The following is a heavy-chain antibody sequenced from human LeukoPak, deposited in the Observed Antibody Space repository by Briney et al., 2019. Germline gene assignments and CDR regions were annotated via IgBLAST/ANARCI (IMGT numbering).Heavy chain of an antibody. CDR2: INTNTGNP. V-gene: IGHV7-4-1*02. CDR3: AYYGSDSYSNEYTWFDP. Sequence: ASVKVSCKASGYTFTSYAMNWVRQAPGQGLEWMGWINTNTGNPTYAQGFTGRFVFSLDTSVSTAYLQWSSLKVSDTAMYYCAYYGSDSYSNEYTWFDPWGQGTLVTVSS. J-gene: IGHJ5*02. D-gene: IGHD3-10*01. CDR1: GYTFTSYA.